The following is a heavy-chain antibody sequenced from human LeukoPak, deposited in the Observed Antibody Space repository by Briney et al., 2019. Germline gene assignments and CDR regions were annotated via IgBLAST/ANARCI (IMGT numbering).Heavy chain of an antibody. CDR2: IKQDGSEK. V-gene: IGHV3-7*05. J-gene: IGHJ1*01. CDR3: ARTDETAPAEDFQH. Sequence: GGSLRLSCAASGVMFPSYWMTWVRQAPGKGLEWVANIKQDGSEKYYVDSVKGRFTISRDNSKNTLYLQMKSLRAEDTAVYYCARTDETAPAEDFQHWGQGTLVTVSS. CDR1: GVMFPSYW. D-gene: IGHD2-21*02.